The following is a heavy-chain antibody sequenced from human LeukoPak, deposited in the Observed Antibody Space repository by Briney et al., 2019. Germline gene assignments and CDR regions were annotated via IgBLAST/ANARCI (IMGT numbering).Heavy chain of an antibody. CDR3: ANGGVADTSNHD. V-gene: IGHV1-69*04. J-gene: IGHJ4*02. Sequence: ASVKVSCKASGGTFSSYAISWVRQAPGQGLEWMGRIIPILGIANYAQKFQGRVTITADKATSTAYMELSSLRSEDTAVYYCANGGVADTSNHDWGQGTLVSVSS. D-gene: IGHD2-15*01. CDR1: GGTFSSYA. CDR2: IIPILGIA.